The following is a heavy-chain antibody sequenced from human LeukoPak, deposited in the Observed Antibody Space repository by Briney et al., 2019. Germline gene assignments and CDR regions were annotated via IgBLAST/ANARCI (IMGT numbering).Heavy chain of an antibody. CDR1: GFTFSNYW. CDR2: INSDASVT. D-gene: IGHD3-10*02. CDR3: AELGITMIGGV. V-gene: IGHV3-74*01. Sequence: AGGSLRLSCAASGFTFSNYWMHWVRQTPGKGLVWVSRINSDASVTTYADSVKGRFTISRDNAKNTLYLQMNSLRAEDTAVYYCAELGITMIGGVWGKGTTVTISS. J-gene: IGHJ6*04.